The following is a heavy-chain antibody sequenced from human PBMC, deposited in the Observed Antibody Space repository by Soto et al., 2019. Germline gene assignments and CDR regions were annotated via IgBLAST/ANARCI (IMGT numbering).Heavy chain of an antibody. CDR2: ISYDGSNK. J-gene: IGHJ4*02. V-gene: IGHV3-30*18. CDR1: GFTFSSYG. Sequence: GGSLRLSCAASGFTFSSYGMHWVRQAPGKGLEWVAVISYDGSNKYYADSVKGRFTISRDNSKNTLYLQMNSLRAEDTAVYYCAKPQPGIAVARPPPTAYWGQGTLVTVSS. CDR3: AKPQPGIAVARPPPTAY. D-gene: IGHD6-19*01.